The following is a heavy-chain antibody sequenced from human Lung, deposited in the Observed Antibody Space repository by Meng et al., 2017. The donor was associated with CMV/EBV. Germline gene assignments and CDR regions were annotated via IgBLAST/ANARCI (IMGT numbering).Heavy chain of an antibody. J-gene: IGHJ6*02. CDR3: AKDFCSSTSCYRSYYYYYGMDV. CDR2: IRYDGSNK. CDR1: GFTFSSYG. D-gene: IGHD2-2*01. V-gene: IGHV3-30*02. Sequence: GGSLRLSCAASGFTFSSYGMHWVRQAPGKGLEWVAFIRYDGSNKYYADSVKGRFTISRDNSKNTLYLQMSSLRAEDTAVYYCAKDFCSSTSCYRSYYYYYGMDVWGQGTTVTVSS.